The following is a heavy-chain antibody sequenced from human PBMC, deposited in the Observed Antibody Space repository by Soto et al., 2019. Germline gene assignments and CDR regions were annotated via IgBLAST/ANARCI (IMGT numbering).Heavy chain of an antibody. CDR3: AREAATGCFDY. CDR1: GFTFSSYG. D-gene: IGHD3-9*01. Sequence: QVQLVESGGGVVQPGRSLRLSCAASGFTFSSYGMHWVRQAPGKGLEWVAVIWYDGSNKYYADSVKGRFTISRDNSKNTLYLQMNSLRAEDTAVYYCAREAATGCFDYWGQGTLVTVSS. V-gene: IGHV3-33*01. CDR2: IWYDGSNK. J-gene: IGHJ4*02.